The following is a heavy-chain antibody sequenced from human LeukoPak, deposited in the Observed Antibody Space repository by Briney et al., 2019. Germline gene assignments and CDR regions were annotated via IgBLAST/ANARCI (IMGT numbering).Heavy chain of an antibody. CDR2: IYYSGST. D-gene: IGHD1-26*01. CDR3: ARLYFGVGATINDY. V-gene: IGHV4-39*07. Sequence: SETLSLTCTVSGGSISSSSYYWGWIRQPPGKGLEWIGSIYYSGSTYYNPSLKSRVTISVDTSKNQFSLKLSSVTAADTAVYYCARLYFGVGATINDYWGQGTLVTVSS. J-gene: IGHJ4*02. CDR1: GGSISSSSYY.